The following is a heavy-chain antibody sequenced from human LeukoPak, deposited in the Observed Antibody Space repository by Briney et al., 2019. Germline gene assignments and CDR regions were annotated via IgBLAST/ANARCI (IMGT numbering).Heavy chain of an antibody. J-gene: IGHJ3*02. CDR1: GYTFTSYG. CDR3: ARAPPYDFWSGYHHDAFDI. V-gene: IGHV1-18*01. D-gene: IGHD3-3*01. CDR2: ISAYNGNT. Sequence: ASVKVSCKASGYTFTSYGISWVRQAPGQGPEWMGWISAYNGNTNYAQKLQGRVTMTTDTSTSTAYMELRSLRSDDTAVYYCARAPPYDFWSGYHHDAFDIWGQGTMVTVSS.